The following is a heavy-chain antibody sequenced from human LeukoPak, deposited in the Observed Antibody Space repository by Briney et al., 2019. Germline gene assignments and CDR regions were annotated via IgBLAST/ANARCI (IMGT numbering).Heavy chain of an antibody. CDR1: GFSLTTNGVG. CDR3: AHLYFYNSGGYSRAFDY. J-gene: IGHJ4*02. D-gene: IGHD3-22*01. V-gene: IGHV2-5*02. Sequence: SGPTLVKPTQTLTLTCTSSGFSLTTNGVGVGWIRQPPGKALEGLALIYWDDEKRYSPSLRTRLTITKDTSKSQVVLTLTNMDPVDTATYYCAHLYFYNSGGYSRAFDYWGQGTLVTVSS. CDR2: IYWDDEK.